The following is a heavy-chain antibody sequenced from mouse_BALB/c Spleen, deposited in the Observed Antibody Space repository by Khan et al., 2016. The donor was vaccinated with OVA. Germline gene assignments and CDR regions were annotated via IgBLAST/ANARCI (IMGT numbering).Heavy chain of an antibody. CDR3: ARSGYDFVAY. D-gene: IGHD2-14*01. CDR1: GYAFSNYW. CDR2: IYPGDGNT. V-gene: IGHV1-80*01. Sequence: QVQLQQSGAELVRPGSSMKISCKASGYAFSNYWMNWVRQGPGQGLEWIGQIYPGDGNTNYNGKFTDKATLTADKSSSTAYMQLSSLTYEDSAVEFCARSGYDFVAYGGRGTLVTVSA. J-gene: IGHJ3*01.